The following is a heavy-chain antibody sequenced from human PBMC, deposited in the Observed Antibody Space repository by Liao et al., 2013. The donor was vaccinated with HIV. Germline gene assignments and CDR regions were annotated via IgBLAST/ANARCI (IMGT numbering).Heavy chain of an antibody. Sequence: QVLLQESGPGLVRPSQTLSLTCTVSGGSVNSGGYSWGWIRQPPGKGLELIGYIYYTGNTYYNPSLESRITISIDTSKNQFSLKLSSVTAADTAVYYCARQIRYIYDSAEGFDSWGQGTLVTVSS. CDR1: GGSVNSGGYS. CDR3: ARQIRYIYDSAEGFDS. J-gene: IGHJ4*02. V-gene: IGHV4-30-4*08. CDR2: IYYTGNT. D-gene: IGHD5-18*01.